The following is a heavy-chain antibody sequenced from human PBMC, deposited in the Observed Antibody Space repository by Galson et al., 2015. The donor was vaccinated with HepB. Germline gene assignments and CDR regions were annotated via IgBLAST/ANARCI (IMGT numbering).Heavy chain of an antibody. J-gene: IGHJ6*02. Sequence: VKVSCKASGYTFTSYGISWVRQAPGQGLEWMGWISAYNGNTNYAQKLQSRVTMTTDTSASTAYMELRSLRSDDTAVYYCARSRSLDWLLRGAYGMDVWGQGTTVTVSS. CDR1: GYTFTSYG. V-gene: IGHV1-18*04. D-gene: IGHD3-9*01. CDR3: ARSRSLDWLLRGAYGMDV. CDR2: ISAYNGNT.